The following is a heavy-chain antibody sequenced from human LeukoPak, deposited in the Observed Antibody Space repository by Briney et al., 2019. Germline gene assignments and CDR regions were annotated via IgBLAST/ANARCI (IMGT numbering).Heavy chain of an antibody. V-gene: IGHV3-21*01. CDR3: ATETIGRHYDY. D-gene: IGHD1-14*01. Sequence: GGSLRLSCAASGFTFSSCGFNWVRQAPGKGLEWVSSIGPTGTDRYYADSVRGRFTISGDNAKNSMYLQMNSLRDEDTAVYYCATETIGRHYDYWGQGTLLTVSS. CDR1: GFTFSSCG. CDR2: IGPTGTDR. J-gene: IGHJ4*02.